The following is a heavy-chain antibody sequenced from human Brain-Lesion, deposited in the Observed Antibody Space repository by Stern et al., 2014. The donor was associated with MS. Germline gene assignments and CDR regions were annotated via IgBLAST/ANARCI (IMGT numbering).Heavy chain of an antibody. CDR1: GFTFGNYW. D-gene: IGHD3-3*01. CDR3: ARVYNTIYGIVTQRGSGMDV. CDR2: IKEDGNEK. Sequence: VQLVQSGGGLVQPGGSLTISCTAAGFTFGNYWMTWVRQAPGKGLEWVANIKEDGNEKNYVDSVKGRFTISRDNARNSLYLQMNSLRFEDTALYYCARVYNTIYGIVTQRGSGMDVWGQGTTVIVSS. V-gene: IGHV3-7*01. J-gene: IGHJ6*02.